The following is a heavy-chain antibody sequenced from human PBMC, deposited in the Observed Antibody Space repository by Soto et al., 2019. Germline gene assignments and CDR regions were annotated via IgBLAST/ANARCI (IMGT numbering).Heavy chain of an antibody. CDR2: INSDGSTI. J-gene: IGHJ4*02. V-gene: IGHV3-74*01. D-gene: IGHD1-7*01. CDR3: ATAGNYRFDY. Sequence: GSLRLSCATSGFTFGSYWMHWVRQAPGQGLAWVSRINSDGSTINYADSVKGRFTISRDNAKNTLYLQINSLRADDTAVYYCATAGNYRFDYWGQGTLVTVSS. CDR1: GFTFGSYW.